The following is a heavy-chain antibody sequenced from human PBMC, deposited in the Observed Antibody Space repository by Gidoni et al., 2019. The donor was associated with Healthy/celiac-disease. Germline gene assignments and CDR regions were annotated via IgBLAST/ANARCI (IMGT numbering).Heavy chain of an antibody. CDR2: IYYSGST. CDR1: GGSISSGGYY. D-gene: IGHD1-26*01. Sequence: QVQLQESGPGLVTPSQTLSLTCPVSGGSISSGGYYWSWIRQHPGKGLEWIGYIYYSGSTYYNPSLKSRVTISVDTSKNQFSLKLSSVTAADTAVYYCARSEVGATFDYWGQGTLVTVSS. CDR3: ARSEVGATFDY. V-gene: IGHV4-31*03. J-gene: IGHJ4*02.